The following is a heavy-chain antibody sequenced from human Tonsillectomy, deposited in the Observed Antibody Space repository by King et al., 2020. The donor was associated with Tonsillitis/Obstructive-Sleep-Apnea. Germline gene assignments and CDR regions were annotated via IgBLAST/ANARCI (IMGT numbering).Heavy chain of an antibody. V-gene: IGHV3-9*01. CDR1: GFTFDDYV. Sequence: VQLVESGGGLVQPGRSLRLSCAASGFTFDDYVMHWVRQAPGKGLEWVSGISWNSGSIDYADSVKGRFTISRDNAKNSLYLHMNSLRVEDTALYYCAKAVNSSVYFYYYMDVWGIGTTVTVSS. CDR3: AKAVNSSVYFYYYMDV. CDR2: ISWNSGSI. J-gene: IGHJ6*03. D-gene: IGHD6-6*01.